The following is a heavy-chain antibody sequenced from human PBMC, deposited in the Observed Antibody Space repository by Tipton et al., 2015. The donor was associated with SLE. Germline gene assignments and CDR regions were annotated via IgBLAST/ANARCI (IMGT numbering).Heavy chain of an antibody. CDR2: INPSGGTT. Sequence: QLVQSGAEVKKPGASVKVSCKASGYTFTGYYMHWVRQAPGQGLEWMGIINPSGGTTTYAQKFQGRVTMTRDTSTRTVYMELSSLRSEDTAVYYCARDLRGKDDYWGQGTLVTVSS. CDR3: ARDLRGKDDY. CDR1: GYTFTGYY. J-gene: IGHJ4*02. D-gene: IGHD3-10*01. V-gene: IGHV1-46*01.